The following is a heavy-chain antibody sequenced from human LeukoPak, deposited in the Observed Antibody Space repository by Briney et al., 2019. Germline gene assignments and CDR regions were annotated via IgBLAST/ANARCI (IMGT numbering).Heavy chain of an antibody. CDR2: INPNSGGT. CDR1: GYTLTGYY. J-gene: IGHJ4*02. CDR3: ARDEDYGISVNVDY. Sequence: ASVKVSCKASGYTLTGYYMHWVRQAPGQGLEWMGWINPNSGGTNYAQKFQGRVTMTRDTSISTAYMELRSLRSDDTAVYYCARDEDYGISVNVDYWGQGTLVTVSS. D-gene: IGHD4-17*01. V-gene: IGHV1-2*02.